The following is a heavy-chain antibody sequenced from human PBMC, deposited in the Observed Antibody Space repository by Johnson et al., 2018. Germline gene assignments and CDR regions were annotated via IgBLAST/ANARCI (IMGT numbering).Heavy chain of an antibody. Sequence: VQLVESGGGVVQPGRSLRLSCAASGFPFNAYGMHWVRQAPGKGLEWVAVISDDGTNKYYVDSVKGRFTISRDNSKNTLYLQMNSLRAEDTAVYYCAKAGTTIVRDDEYFQQWGQGALVTV. CDR3: AKAGTTIVRDDEYFQQ. CDR1: GFPFNAYG. V-gene: IGHV3-30*18. J-gene: IGHJ1*01. D-gene: IGHD4-17*01. CDR2: ISDDGTNK.